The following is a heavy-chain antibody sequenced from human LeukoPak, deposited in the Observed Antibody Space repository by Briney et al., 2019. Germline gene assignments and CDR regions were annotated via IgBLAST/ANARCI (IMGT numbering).Heavy chain of an antibody. CDR1: GFAFSSYW. CDR3: ARESYDSSGYYYGGGFDY. CDR2: IYSDAT. V-gene: IGHV3-74*01. Sequence: GGSLRLSCAASGFAFSSYWIHWVRQAPGKGLVWVSRIYSDATYYADSVKGRFTISRDNARNTLYLQMNSLRAEDTAVYYCARESYDSSGYYYGGGFDYWGQGTLVTVSS. D-gene: IGHD3-22*01. J-gene: IGHJ4*02.